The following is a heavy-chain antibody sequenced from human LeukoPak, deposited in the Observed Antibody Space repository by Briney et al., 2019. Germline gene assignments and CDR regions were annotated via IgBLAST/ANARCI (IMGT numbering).Heavy chain of an antibody. CDR2: IYHSGST. CDR3: ARLRGGGLWAFDI. Sequence: PSETLSLTCTVSGGSISSYYWSWIRQPPGKGLEWIGYIYHSGSTNYNPSLKSRVTISVDTSKNQFSLKLSSVTAADTAVYYCARLRGGGLWAFDIWGQGTMVTVSS. D-gene: IGHD3-10*01. V-gene: IGHV4-59*08. J-gene: IGHJ3*02. CDR1: GGSISSYY.